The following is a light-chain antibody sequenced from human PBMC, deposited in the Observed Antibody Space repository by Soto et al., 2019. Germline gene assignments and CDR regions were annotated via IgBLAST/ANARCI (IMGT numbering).Light chain of an antibody. J-gene: IGKJ1*01. V-gene: IGKV1-27*01. CDR1: QGISSW. CDR2: GAS. CDR3: QQYDSPPPT. Sequence: DIQMTQSPSSLSASVGDRVTITCRASQGISSWLAWYQQKPGKAPKLLIYGASTLQSGVPSRFSGSGSGTDFALTISSLQPDDSATYYCQQYDSPPPTFGQGTKVDIK.